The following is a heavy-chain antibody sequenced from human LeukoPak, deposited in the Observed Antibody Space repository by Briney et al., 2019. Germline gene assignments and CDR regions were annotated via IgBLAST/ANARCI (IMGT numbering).Heavy chain of an antibody. CDR1: GGTFGSYA. J-gene: IGHJ4*02. Sequence: SVKVSCKASGGTFGSYAISWVRQAPGQGLEWMGGIIPIFGTANYAQKFQGRVTITTDESTSTAYMELSSLRSEDTAVYYCASFPGVYGGNFDYWGQGTPVTVSS. CDR3: ASFPGVYGGNFDY. V-gene: IGHV1-69*05. CDR2: IIPIFGTA. D-gene: IGHD4-23*01.